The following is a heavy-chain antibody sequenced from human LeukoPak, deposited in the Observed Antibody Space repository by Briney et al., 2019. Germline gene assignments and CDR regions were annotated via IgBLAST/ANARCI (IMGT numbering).Heavy chain of an antibody. V-gene: IGHV1-18*01. J-gene: IGHJ4*02. Sequence: ASVKVSCKASGYTFTSYGISWVRQAPGQGLEWMGLISAYYGNTNYPQKLQGRVTMTTDTSTSTAYMELRRLRSDQTAVYYCAREDYDFWSGYYDYWGQGTLVTVSS. D-gene: IGHD3-3*01. CDR3: AREDYDFWSGYYDY. CDR2: ISAYYGNT. CDR1: GYTFTSYG.